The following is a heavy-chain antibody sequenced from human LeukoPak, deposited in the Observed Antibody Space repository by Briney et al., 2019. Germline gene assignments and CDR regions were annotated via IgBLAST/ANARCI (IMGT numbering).Heavy chain of an antibody. Sequence: PSGTLSLTCTVSGESTSGFYWNWIRQPPGRGLEGIGYMHYTGSTNYNPPLTSRVTISLYTSKNQVSLKLRSVTAADTGAYYCVRHPYAGRSSLLDYSGQGTLVTASS. CDR1: GESTSGFY. D-gene: IGHD6-6*01. CDR2: MHYTGST. V-gene: IGHV4-59*08. CDR3: VRHPYAGRSSLLDY. J-gene: IGHJ4*02.